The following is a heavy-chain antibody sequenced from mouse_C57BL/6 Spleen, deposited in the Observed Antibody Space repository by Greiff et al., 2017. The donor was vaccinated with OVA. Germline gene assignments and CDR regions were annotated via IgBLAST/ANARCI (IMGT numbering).Heavy chain of an antibody. D-gene: IGHD2-1*01. Sequence: EVKLMESGEGLVKPGGSLKLSCAASGFTFSSYAMSWVRQTPEKRLEWVAYISSGGDYIYYADTVKGRFTISRDNARNTLYLQMSSLKSEDTAMYYCTRALLYNAMDYWGQGTSVTVSS. CDR3: TRALLYNAMDY. V-gene: IGHV5-9-1*02. CDR1: GFTFSSYA. J-gene: IGHJ4*01. CDR2: ISSGGDYI.